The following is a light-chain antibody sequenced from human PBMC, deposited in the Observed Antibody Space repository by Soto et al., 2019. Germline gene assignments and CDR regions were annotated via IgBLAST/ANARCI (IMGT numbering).Light chain of an antibody. CDR3: QQLNSYPLT. Sequence: IQLTQSPSSLSASVGDRVTITCRASQGISSYLAWYQQKPGKAPKLLIYAASTLQSGVPSRFSGSGSGTDFTLTISRLQPEDFATYYGQQLNSYPLTFGGGTKVEIK. J-gene: IGKJ4*01. V-gene: IGKV1-9*01. CDR1: QGISSY. CDR2: AAS.